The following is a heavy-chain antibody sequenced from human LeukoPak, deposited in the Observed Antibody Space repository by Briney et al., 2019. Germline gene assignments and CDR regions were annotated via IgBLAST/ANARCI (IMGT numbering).Heavy chain of an antibody. V-gene: IGHV3-43*02. J-gene: IGHJ4*02. CDR3: AKDLNGVVGASID. CDR2: ISGDGGGT. Sequence: GGSLRLSCAASGFTFDDYAMQWVRQAPGKGLEWVSLISGDGGGTFYADSVKGRFTISRDNSRNSPYLQMNSLRTEDTAFYYCAKDLNGVVGASIDWGQGTLVTVSS. D-gene: IGHD1-26*01. CDR1: GFTFDDYA.